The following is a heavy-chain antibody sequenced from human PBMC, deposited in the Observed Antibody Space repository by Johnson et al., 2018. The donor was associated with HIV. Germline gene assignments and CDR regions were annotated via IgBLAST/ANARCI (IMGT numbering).Heavy chain of an antibody. D-gene: IGHD3-16*01. CDR2: ISYDGSNK. Sequence: QVQLVESGGGVVQPGRSLRLSCAASGFTFSSYAMHWVRQAPGKGLEWVAVISYDGSNKYYADSVKGRFTISRDNSKNTLYLQMNSLRAEDTAVYYWARPLGPPLWHDAFDIWGQGTMVTVSS. J-gene: IGHJ3*02. V-gene: IGHV3-30-3*01. CDR1: GFTFSSYA. CDR3: ARPLGPPLWHDAFDI.